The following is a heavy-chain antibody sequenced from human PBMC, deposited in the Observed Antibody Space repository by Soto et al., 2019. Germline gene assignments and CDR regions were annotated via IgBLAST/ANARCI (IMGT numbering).Heavy chain of an antibody. CDR2: INAGNGNT. Sequence: VKVSCKASGYTFTSYAMHWVRQAPGQRLEWMGWINAGNGNTKYSQKFQGRVTITRDTSASTAYMELSSLRSEDTAVYYCSRALSYGDSLDYWGQGTLVTVSS. V-gene: IGHV1-3*01. CDR3: SRALSYGDSLDY. CDR1: GYTFTSYA. J-gene: IGHJ4*02. D-gene: IGHD4-17*01.